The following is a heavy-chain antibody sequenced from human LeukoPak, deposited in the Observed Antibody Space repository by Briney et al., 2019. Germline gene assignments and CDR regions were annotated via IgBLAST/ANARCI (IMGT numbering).Heavy chain of an antibody. CDR3: ARGWRCSSTSCYYSAFDI. V-gene: IGHV4-30-2*01. CDR1: GGSISSGGYS. Sequence: PSETLSLTCAVSGGSISSGGYSWSWIRQPPGKGLEWIGYIYHSGSTYYNPSLKSRVTISVDRSKNQFSLMLSSVTAADTAVYYCARGWRCSSTSCYYSAFDIWGQGTMVTVSS. J-gene: IGHJ3*02. CDR2: IYHSGST. D-gene: IGHD2-2*01.